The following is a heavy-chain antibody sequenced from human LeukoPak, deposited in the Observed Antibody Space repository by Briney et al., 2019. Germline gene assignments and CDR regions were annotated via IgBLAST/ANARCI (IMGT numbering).Heavy chain of an antibody. CDR3: AKGLGSSGWYNWFDP. CDR1: GFTFSSYG. J-gene: IGHJ5*02. CDR2: ISGSGGST. V-gene: IGHV3-23*01. Sequence: GGSLRLSCAASGFTFSSYGMHWVRQAPGKGLEWVSAISGSGGSTYYADSVKGRFTISRDNSKNTLYLQMNSLRAEDTAVYYCAKGLGSSGWYNWFDPWGQGTLVTVSS. D-gene: IGHD6-19*01.